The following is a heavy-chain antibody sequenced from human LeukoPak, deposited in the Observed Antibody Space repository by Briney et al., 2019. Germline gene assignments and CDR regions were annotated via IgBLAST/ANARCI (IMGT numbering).Heavy chain of an antibody. D-gene: IGHD3-10*01. CDR2: IRSKANSYAT. Sequence: QPGGSLRLSCAASGFTFSGSAMHWVRQASGKGLEWVGRIRSKANSYATAYAASVKGRFTISRDDSKNTAYLQMNSLKTEDTAVYYCAKALGSGFGAHWGQGTLVTVSS. CDR1: GFTFSGSA. J-gene: IGHJ4*02. CDR3: AKALGSGFGAH. V-gene: IGHV3-73*01.